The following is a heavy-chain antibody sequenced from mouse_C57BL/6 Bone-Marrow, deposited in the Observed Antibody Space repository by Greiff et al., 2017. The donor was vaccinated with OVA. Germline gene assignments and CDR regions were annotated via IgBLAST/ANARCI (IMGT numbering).Heavy chain of an antibody. Sequence: VQGVESGPELVKPGASVKLSCKASGYTFTSYDINWVKQRPGQGLEWIGWIYPRDGSTKYNEKFKGKATLTVDTSSSTAYMELHSLTSEDSAVYFCARVPYYYGSRRGYFDYWGQGTTLTVSS. CDR3: ARVPYYYGSRRGYFDY. J-gene: IGHJ2*01. CDR1: GYTFTSYD. V-gene: IGHV1-85*01. CDR2: IYPRDGST. D-gene: IGHD1-1*01.